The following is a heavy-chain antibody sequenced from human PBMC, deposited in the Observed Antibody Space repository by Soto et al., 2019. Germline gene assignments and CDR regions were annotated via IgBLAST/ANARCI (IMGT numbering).Heavy chain of an antibody. CDR1: GFTFSSHS. CDR2: ISGSGGNK. Sequence: PGGSLRLSCAASGFTFSSHSMSWVRQAPGKGLEWVSDISGSGGNKYYADSVKGRFTISRDNAKNTLYLQMNSLRAEDTAVYYCEKLVTTGYSSGNYYFDYWGQGTLVTVSS. D-gene: IGHD6-19*01. J-gene: IGHJ4*02. CDR3: EKLVTTGYSSGNYYFDY. V-gene: IGHV3-23*01.